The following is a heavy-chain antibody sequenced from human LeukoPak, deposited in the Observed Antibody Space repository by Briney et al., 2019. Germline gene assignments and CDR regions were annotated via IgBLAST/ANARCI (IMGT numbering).Heavy chain of an antibody. CDR2: INHSGST. D-gene: IGHD3-9*01. CDR3: ARGPRYYDILTGYYSSNFDY. J-gene: IGHJ4*02. V-gene: IGHV4-34*01. Sequence: SETLSLTCAVYGGSFSGYYWSWIRQPPGKGLEWIGEINHSGSTNYNPSPKSRVTISVDTSKNQFSLKLSSVTAADTAVYYCARGPRYYDILTGYYSSNFDYWGQGTLVTVSS. CDR1: GGSFSGYY.